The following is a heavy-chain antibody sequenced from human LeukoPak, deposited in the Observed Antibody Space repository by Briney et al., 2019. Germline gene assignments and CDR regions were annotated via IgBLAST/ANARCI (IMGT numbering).Heavy chain of an antibody. CDR3: ARRPYSTFDI. J-gene: IGHJ3*02. V-gene: IGHV4-39*01. CDR1: GDSLSSSTYY. Sequence: SETLSLTCTVSGDSLSSSTYYWAWIRQPPGKGLEWIGSIYYGGSTYYNPSFKTRVAISVDTSKNQFSLKLNSVTAADTAVYYCARRPYSTFDIWGQGTLVTVSS. D-gene: IGHD6-13*01. CDR2: IYYGGST.